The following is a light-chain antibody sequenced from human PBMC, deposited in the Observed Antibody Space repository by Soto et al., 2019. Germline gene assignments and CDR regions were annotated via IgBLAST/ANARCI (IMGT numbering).Light chain of an antibody. J-gene: IGLJ2*01. CDR1: SSDVGGHNF. CDR2: DVR. CDR3: SSYSSSDTLV. V-gene: IGLV2-14*03. Sequence: QSALTQPASVSGSPRQSITISCTGTSSDVGGHNFVSWYQQHPGRAPKLMIYDVRNRPSGVSNRFSGSKSANTASLVISGLQAEDEADYYCSSYSSSDTLVFGGGTKLTVL.